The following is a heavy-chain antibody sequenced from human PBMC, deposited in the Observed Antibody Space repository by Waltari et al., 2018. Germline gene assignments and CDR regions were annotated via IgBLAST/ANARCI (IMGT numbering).Heavy chain of an antibody. CDR1: GFTFSHYG. CDR2: ISYGGSNK. CDR3: AKDDGGIGGYSYNWRLLGLDY. D-gene: IGHD2-15*01. Sequence: QVQLVESGGGVVQPGRSLRLSCAASGFTFSHYGLHWVRQAPGKGLEWVAIISYGGSNKSDADSVKGRFTISRDNSKNTLYLQMSSLRVEDTALYYCAKDDGGIGGYSYNWRLLGLDYWGQGTLVTVSS. J-gene: IGHJ4*02. V-gene: IGHV3-30*18.